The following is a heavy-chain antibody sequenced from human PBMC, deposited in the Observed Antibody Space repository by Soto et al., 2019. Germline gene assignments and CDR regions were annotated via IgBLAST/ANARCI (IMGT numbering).Heavy chain of an antibody. CDR2: ITGNAANT. J-gene: IGHJ4*02. D-gene: IGHD2-21*02. CDR3: AKAARDCGGGCYSSYFDS. V-gene: IGHV3-23*01. Sequence: PVGSLRLSCSASRFTFGGYAMSWVRQAPGKGLEWVSGITGNAANTVYADSVKGRFTISRDNSKNALYLQLNSLRAEDTAVYFCAKAARDCGGGCYSSYFDSWGQGALVTVSS. CDR1: RFTFGGYA.